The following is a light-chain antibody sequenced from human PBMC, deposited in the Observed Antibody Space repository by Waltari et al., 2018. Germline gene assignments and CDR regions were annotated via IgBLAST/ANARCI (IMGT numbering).Light chain of an antibody. J-gene: IGLJ3*02. CDR2: DNR. V-gene: IGLV1-40*01. CDR3: QSYDTSLSVGV. CDR1: SSNIGAGFD. Sequence: QSVLTQPPSVSGAPGQRVTISCTGSSSNIGAGFDVHWFQQLPGRAPKLLIYDNRKRPSGVPDRFSGSKSGTSASLAIAGLQAEDESDYYCQSYDTSLSVGVFGGGTKLTVL.